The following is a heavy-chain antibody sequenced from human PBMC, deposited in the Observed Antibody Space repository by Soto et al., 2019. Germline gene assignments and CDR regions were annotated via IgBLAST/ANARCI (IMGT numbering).Heavy chain of an antibody. J-gene: IGHJ3*02. CDR2: INLDGSGK. V-gene: IGHV3-7*01. D-gene: IGHD1-7*01. CDR3: GRWNFAFDI. CDR1: GFTFSTYF. Sequence: EVQVVESGGDLIQPGGSLRLSCAVSGFTFSTYFMGWVRQAPGMGLEWVAHINLDGSGKFYVDSVKGRFTISRDNAKNSLYLQMDSLRAEDTALYYCGRWNFAFDIWGQGTMVTVSS.